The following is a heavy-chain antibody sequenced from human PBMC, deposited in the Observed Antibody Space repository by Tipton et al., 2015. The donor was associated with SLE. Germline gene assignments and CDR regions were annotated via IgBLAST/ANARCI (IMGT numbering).Heavy chain of an antibody. CDR1: GYTFTGYY. CDR3: ARGYDFWSGLIDY. D-gene: IGHD3-3*01. CDR2: ISVNNGNT. Sequence: QSGAEVKKPGASVNVSCKASGYTFTGYYMHWVRQAPGQGLEWMGWISVNNGNTNYAQNLQGRITMTTDTSTNTAYMELRRLTSDDTAVYYCARGYDFWSGLIDYWGQGTLVTVSS. V-gene: IGHV1-18*04. J-gene: IGHJ4*02.